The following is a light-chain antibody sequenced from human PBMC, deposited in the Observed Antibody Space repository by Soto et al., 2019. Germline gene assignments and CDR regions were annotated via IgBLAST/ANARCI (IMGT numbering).Light chain of an antibody. CDR1: QSVSSY. CDR3: QQRSNWPRT. Sequence: EIVLTQSPATLSLSPGERATLSCMASQSVSSYLAWYQQKPGQAPRLLIYDSSNRATGIPDRFSGSGSGTDFTLTISSLEPEDFAVYYCQQRSNWPRTFGQGTKVDIK. CDR2: DSS. V-gene: IGKV3-11*01. J-gene: IGKJ1*01.